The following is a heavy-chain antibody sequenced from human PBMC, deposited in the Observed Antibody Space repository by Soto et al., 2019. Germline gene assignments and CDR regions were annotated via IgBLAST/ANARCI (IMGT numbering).Heavy chain of an antibody. D-gene: IGHD2-2*01. V-gene: IGHV3-30*18. J-gene: IGHJ6*02. CDR1: GFTFSSYG. Sequence: GGSLRLSCAASGFTFSSYGMHWVRQAPGKGLEWVAVISYDGSNKYYADSVKGRFTISRDNSKNTLYLQMNSLRAEDTAVYYCAKDSLNIVVVPAGIRGYYYYGMDVWGQGTTVTVSS. CDR2: ISYDGSNK. CDR3: AKDSLNIVVVPAGIRGYYYYGMDV.